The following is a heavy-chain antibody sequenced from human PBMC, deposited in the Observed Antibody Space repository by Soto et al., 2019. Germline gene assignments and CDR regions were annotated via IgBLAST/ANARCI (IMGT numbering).Heavy chain of an antibody. J-gene: IGHJ3*02. CDR3: ATTRSGSYYLDAFDI. CDR1: RFTFSSYN. CDR2: ISSSSSTI. Sequence: PGGSLRLSCAASRFTFSSYNMNWVRQAPGKGLEWVSYISSSSSTIYYADSVKGRFTISRDNAKNSLYLQMNSLRDEDTAVYYCATTRSGSYYLDAFDIWGQGTMVTVSS. D-gene: IGHD3-22*01. V-gene: IGHV3-48*02.